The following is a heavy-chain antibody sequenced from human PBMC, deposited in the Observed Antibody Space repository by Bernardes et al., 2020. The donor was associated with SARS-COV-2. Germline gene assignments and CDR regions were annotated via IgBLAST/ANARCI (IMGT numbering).Heavy chain of an antibody. CDR3: ARVEGRGYDYSNYVYYYYGVDV. D-gene: IGHD4-4*01. V-gene: IGHV4-38-2*02. CDR1: GYSITGGYY. Sequence: SETLSLTCTVSGYSITGGYYWAWIRQPPGKGLTWLGSIFHTGSTYYNPSLKSRATISMDMSNNQISLHLSSVTAADTAVYYCARVEGRGYDYSNYVYYYYGVDVWGQWTTVTVSS. J-gene: IGHJ6*02. CDR2: IFHTGST.